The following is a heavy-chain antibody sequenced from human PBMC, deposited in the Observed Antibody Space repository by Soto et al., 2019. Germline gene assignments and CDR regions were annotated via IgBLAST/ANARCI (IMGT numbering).Heavy chain of an antibody. V-gene: IGHV3-23*01. CDR1: GFTFSSYA. CDR3: AKSYYDFWSGYSTFQGYYYYMDV. Sequence: GGSLRLSCAASGFTFSSYAMSWVRQAPGKGLEWVSAISGSGGSTYYADSVKGRFTISRDNSKNMLYLQMNSLRAEDTAVYYCAKSYYDFWSGYSTFQGYYYYMDVWGKGTTVTVSS. J-gene: IGHJ6*03. CDR2: ISGSGGST. D-gene: IGHD3-3*01.